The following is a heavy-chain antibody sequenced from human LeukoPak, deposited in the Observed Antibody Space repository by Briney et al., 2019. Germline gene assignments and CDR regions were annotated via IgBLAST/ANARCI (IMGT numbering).Heavy chain of an antibody. Sequence: GGSLRLSCAASGFTFNTYNVPWVRQAPGEGLEWVAVISYDERNEYYADAVKGRFTLSRDNSKSTLYLQMNSLRAEDTAVYFCARERAVDGRGWFDPWGQGTLVTVSS. CDR1: GFTFNTYN. CDR2: ISYDERNE. CDR3: ARERAVDGRGWFDP. D-gene: IGHD6-19*01. J-gene: IGHJ5*02. V-gene: IGHV3-30*04.